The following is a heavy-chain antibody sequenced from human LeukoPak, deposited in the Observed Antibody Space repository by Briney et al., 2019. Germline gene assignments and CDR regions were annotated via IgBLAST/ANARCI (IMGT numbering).Heavy chain of an antibody. D-gene: IGHD6-19*01. CDR3: ASPREQWLARNEFDY. J-gene: IGHJ4*02. V-gene: IGHV3-23*01. Sequence: GGSLRLSCAASGFTFSSYAMSWVRQAPGKGLEWVSAISGSGGSTYYADSVKGRFTISRDNSKNTLYLQMNSLRAEDTAVYYCASPREQWLARNEFDYWGQGTLVTVSS. CDR2: ISGSGGST. CDR1: GFTFSSYA.